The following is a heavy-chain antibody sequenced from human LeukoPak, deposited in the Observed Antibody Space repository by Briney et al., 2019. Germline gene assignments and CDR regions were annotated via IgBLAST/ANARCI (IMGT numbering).Heavy chain of an antibody. D-gene: IGHD6-13*01. CDR2: SNPSGGST. Sequence: ASVKVSCKASGYTFTGYYMHWVRQAPGQGLEWMGISNPSGGSTSYAQKFQGRVTMTRDTSTSTVYMELSSLRSEDTAVYYCARALLAAAGMLDYWGQGTLVTVSS. CDR1: GYTFTGYY. J-gene: IGHJ4*02. CDR3: ARALLAAAGMLDY. V-gene: IGHV1-46*01.